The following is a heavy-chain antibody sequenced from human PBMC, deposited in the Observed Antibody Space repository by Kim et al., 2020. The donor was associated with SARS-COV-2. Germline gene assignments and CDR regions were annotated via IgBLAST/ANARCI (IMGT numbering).Heavy chain of an antibody. CDR2: NRRAGGT. J-gene: IGHJ4*02. Sequence: NRRAGGTNYAQKFQGRVTMTGDTSTNTVYMELSSLRSDDTAVYYCAKEGGHWGQGTLVTVSS. D-gene: IGHD3-16*01. V-gene: IGHV1-46*01. CDR3: AKEGGH.